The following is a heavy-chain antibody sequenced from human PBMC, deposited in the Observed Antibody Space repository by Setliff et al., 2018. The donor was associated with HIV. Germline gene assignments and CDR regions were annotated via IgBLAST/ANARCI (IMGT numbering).Heavy chain of an antibody. J-gene: IGHJ4*02. V-gene: IGHV1-2*02. Sequence: WASVKVSCKASGYTFIDYFIHWVRQAPGQGPEWMGWISPYDLSERTSQRFRGRITMTRDTSINTAYLDLSGLTSDDTAVYYCARQFSNSFDSWGQGTLVTVSS. D-gene: IGHD7-27*01. CDR2: ISPYDLSE. CDR3: ARQFSNSFDS. CDR1: GYTFIDYF.